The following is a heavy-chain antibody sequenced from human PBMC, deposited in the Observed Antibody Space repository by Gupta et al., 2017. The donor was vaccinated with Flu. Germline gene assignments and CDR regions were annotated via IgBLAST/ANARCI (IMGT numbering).Heavy chain of an antibody. V-gene: IGHV3-48*03. D-gene: IGHD4-4*01. CDR1: GFTFINYD. CDR3: ARDRSLYSTGIDY. Sequence: EVQLVESGGGLVEPGGSLELSCAASGFTFINYDFNWVRQAPGKGLEWLSYINSPGTTIYYADSVKGRFTISRDNAKNSLSLQMYSLRAEDTAVYYCARDRSLYSTGIDYWGQGTLVTVSS. J-gene: IGHJ4*02. CDR2: INSPGTTI.